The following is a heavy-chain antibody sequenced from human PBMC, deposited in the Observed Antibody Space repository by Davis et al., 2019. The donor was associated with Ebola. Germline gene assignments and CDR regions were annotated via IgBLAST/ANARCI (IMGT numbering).Heavy chain of an antibody. V-gene: IGHV3-21*01. Sequence: PGGSLRLSCAASGFTFSSYSMNWFRQAPGKGLEWVSSITVTSNYTYYAESVKGRFTISRDNAKNSLYLQMKSLRAEDTAVYYCARRNWFDPWGQGTLVTVSS. CDR1: GFTFSSYS. CDR2: ITVTSNYT. CDR3: ARRNWFDP. J-gene: IGHJ5*02.